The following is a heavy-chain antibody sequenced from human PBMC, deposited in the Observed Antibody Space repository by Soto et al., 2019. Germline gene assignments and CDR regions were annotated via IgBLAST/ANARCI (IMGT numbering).Heavy chain of an antibody. CDR1: GFTVSSNW. CDR3: ERVAGLSGHV. CDR2: IKQDGGNK. J-gene: IGHJ4*02. Sequence: EAQLMESGGGLVQPGGSLRLSCAASGFTVSSNWMSWVRQAPGKGLEWVAIIKQDGGNKYYVDSVKGRFIISRDNSKNSMDMPMDSLRAENTAVYSWERVAGLSGHVWVQGTLFTVSS. V-gene: IGHV3-7*01.